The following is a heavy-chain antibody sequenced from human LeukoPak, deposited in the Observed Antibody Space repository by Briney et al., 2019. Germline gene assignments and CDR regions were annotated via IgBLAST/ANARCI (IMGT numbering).Heavy chain of an antibody. D-gene: IGHD1-26*01. Sequence: GGSLRLSCAASGFTFSSYWMHWVRQAPGKGLVWVSRINTDGSSTSYADSVKGRFTISRDNAKNTLYLQMNSLRAEDTAVYYCARGGEYSGSFDYWGQGTLVTVSS. J-gene: IGHJ4*02. CDR3: ARGGEYSGSFDY. CDR2: INTDGSST. V-gene: IGHV3-74*01. CDR1: GFTFSSYW.